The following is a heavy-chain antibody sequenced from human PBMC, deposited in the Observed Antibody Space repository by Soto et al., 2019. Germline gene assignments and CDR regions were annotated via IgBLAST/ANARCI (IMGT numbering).Heavy chain of an antibody. CDR2: INHSGST. V-gene: IGHV4-34*01. J-gene: IGHJ4*02. CDR1: GGSFSGYY. Sequence: PSETLSLTCAVYGGSFSGYYWSWIRQPPGKGLEWIGEINHSGSTNYNPSLKSRVTISVDTSKNQFSLKLSSVTAADTAVYYCAIYKAGYCSGGSCSGYYFDYWGQGTLVTVSS. CDR3: AIYKAGYCSGGSCSGYYFDY. D-gene: IGHD2-15*01.